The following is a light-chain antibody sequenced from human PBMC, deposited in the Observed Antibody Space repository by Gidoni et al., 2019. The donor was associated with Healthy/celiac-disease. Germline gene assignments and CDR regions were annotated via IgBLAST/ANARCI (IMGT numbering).Light chain of an antibody. CDR1: NIGSKS. CDR2: DDS. CDR3: QVWDSSSDHPVV. V-gene: IGLV3-21*02. Sequence: SSGRTLPPSGSVAPGQTARITCGGTNIGSKSVHWYQQKPGQAPVLVVYDDSDRPSGIPERFSGANSGNTATLTISRVEAGDEADYYCQVWDSSSDHPVVFGGGTKLTVL. J-gene: IGLJ2*01.